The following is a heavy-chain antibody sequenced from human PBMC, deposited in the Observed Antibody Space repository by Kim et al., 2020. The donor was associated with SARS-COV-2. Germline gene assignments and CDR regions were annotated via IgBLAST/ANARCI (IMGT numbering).Heavy chain of an antibody. J-gene: IGHJ4*02. CDR3: ARRVGSWYGRTTVYFDY. CDR2: IYYSGST. V-gene: IGHV4-39*01. D-gene: IGHD6-13*01. CDR1: GGSISSSSYY. Sequence: SETLSLTCTVSGGSISSSSYYWGWIRQPPGQGLEWIGSIYYSGSTYYNPSLKSRVTISVDTSKNQFSLKLSSVTAADTAVYYCARRVGSWYGRTTVYFDYWGQGTLVTVSS.